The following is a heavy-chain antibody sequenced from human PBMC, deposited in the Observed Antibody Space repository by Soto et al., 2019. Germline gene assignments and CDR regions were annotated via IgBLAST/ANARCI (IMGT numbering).Heavy chain of an antibody. D-gene: IGHD3-22*01. Sequence: GGSLRLSCAASGFTFSSYAMSWVRQAPGKGLEWVSAISGSGGSTYYADSVKGRFTISRDNSKNTLYLQMNSRRAEDTAVYYCAKGTGYYDSSGYYRISSDYYYGMDVWGQGTTVTVSS. CDR1: GFTFSSYA. CDR2: ISGSGGST. V-gene: IGHV3-23*01. CDR3: AKGTGYYDSSGYYRISSDYYYGMDV. J-gene: IGHJ6*02.